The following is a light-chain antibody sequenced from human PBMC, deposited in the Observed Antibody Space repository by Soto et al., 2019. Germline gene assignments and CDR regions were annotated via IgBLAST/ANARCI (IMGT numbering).Light chain of an antibody. CDR2: DVS. J-gene: IGLJ2*01. CDR3: SSYTSSSVV. Sequence: QSVLTQPASVSGSPGQSITISCTGTSSDVGGYNYVSWYQQHPDKAPKLMIYDVSKRPSGVSNRFSGSKSGNTASLTISGLQAEDEADYYCSSYTSSSVVFGGGTKVTVL. V-gene: IGLV2-14*01. CDR1: SSDVGGYNY.